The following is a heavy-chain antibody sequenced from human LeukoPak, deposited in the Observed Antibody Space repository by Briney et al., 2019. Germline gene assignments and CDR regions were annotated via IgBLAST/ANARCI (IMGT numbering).Heavy chain of an antibody. D-gene: IGHD4-17*01. V-gene: IGHV1-3*01. CDR3: ASVDYGDY. CDR2: INAGNGNT. J-gene: IGHJ4*02. CDR1: GYTFTSYA. Sequence: ASVTVSCTASGYTFTSYAMHWVRQAPGQRLEWMGWINAGNGNTQYSQKFQGRVTFTRDTSASTAYMELSSLRSEDTAVYYCASVDYGDYWGQGTLVTVSS.